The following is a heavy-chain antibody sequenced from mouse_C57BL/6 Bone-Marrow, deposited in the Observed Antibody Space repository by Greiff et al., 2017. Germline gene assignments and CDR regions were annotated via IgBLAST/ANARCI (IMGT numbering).Heavy chain of an antibody. V-gene: IGHV1-85*01. CDR1: GYTFTSYD. J-gene: IGHJ1*03. D-gene: IGHD1-1*01. CDR3: ERDYGSSYWYFDV. Sequence: VQLQQSGPELVKPGASVKLSCKASGYTFTSYDINWVKQRPGQGLEWIGRVYPRDGSTKYTEKFEGKATLTVDTSSSTAYMELHSLTSEDSAVYFCERDYGSSYWYFDVWGTGTTVTVSS. CDR2: VYPRDGST.